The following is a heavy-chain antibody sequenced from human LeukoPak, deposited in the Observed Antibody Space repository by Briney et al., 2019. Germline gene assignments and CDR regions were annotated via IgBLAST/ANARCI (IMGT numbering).Heavy chain of an antibody. CDR2: INTDTRGT. V-gene: IGHV3-74*01. J-gene: IGHJ4*02. CDR1: GFTFSSCA. D-gene: IGHD3-16*01. Sequence: GGSLRLSCVGSGFTFSSCAMIWVRQAPGKGLVWVSIINTDTRGTYYADSVKGRFTISRDNAKNTLYLQMNSLRAEDTAVYYCARAGAYHFDNWGQGTLVTVSS. CDR3: ARAGAYHFDN.